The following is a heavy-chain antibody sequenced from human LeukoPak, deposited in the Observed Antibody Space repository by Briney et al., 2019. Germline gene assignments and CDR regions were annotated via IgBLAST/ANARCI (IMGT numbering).Heavy chain of an antibody. CDR3: ARGHQVGATSWFDP. CDR1: GYTFTSYD. Sequence: ASVKVSCKASGYTFTSYDINWVRQATGQGLEWMGWMNPNSGNTGYAQKFQGRVTMTRNTSISTAYMELSSLRSEDTAVYYRARGHQVGATSWFDPWGQGTLVTVSS. D-gene: IGHD1-26*01. CDR2: MNPNSGNT. J-gene: IGHJ5*02. V-gene: IGHV1-8*01.